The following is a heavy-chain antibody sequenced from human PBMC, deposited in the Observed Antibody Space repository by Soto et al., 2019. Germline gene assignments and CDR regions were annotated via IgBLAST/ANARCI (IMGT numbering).Heavy chain of an antibody. D-gene: IGHD6-13*01. Sequence: QVQLQQWGAGLLKPSETLSLTCAVYGGSFSGYYWSWIRQPPGKGREWIGEINHSGSTNYNPSLKSRVTISVDTSKNQFSLKLSSVTAADTAVYYCARGPGIAAAGTFFDYWGQGTLVTVSS. V-gene: IGHV4-34*01. CDR1: GGSFSGYY. CDR2: INHSGST. CDR3: ARGPGIAAAGTFFDY. J-gene: IGHJ4*02.